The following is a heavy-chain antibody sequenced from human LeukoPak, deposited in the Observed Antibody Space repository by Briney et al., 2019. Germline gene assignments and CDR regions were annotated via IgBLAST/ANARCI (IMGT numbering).Heavy chain of an antibody. CDR1: GYTFTSYG. J-gene: IGHJ5*02. Sequence: GASVKVSYKASGYTFTSYGISWVRQAPGQGLEWMGWISAYNGNTDYAQKLQGRVTMTTDTSTSTAYMELRSLRSDDTAVYYCARVPSRVAKNWFDPWGQGTLVTVSS. V-gene: IGHV1-18*01. D-gene: IGHD6-6*01. CDR3: ARVPSRVAKNWFDP. CDR2: ISAYNGNT.